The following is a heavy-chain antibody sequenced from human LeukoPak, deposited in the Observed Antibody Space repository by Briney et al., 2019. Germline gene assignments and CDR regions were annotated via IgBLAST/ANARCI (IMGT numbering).Heavy chain of an antibody. CDR2: IDPSDSYT. D-gene: IGHD3-10*01. V-gene: IGHV5-10-1*01. CDR3: ARRSPYYYGSGSYHEGDFDY. CDR1: GHSFTSYW. Sequence: GESLRISCKGSGHSFTSYWISWVRLMPGKGLEWMGRIDPSDSYTNYSPSFQGHVTISADKSISTAYLQWSSLKASDTAMYYCARRSPYYYGSGSYHEGDFDYWGQGTLVTVSS. J-gene: IGHJ4*02.